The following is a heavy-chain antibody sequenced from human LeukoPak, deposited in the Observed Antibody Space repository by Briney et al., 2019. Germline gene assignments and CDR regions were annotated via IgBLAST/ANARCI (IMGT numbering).Heavy chain of an antibody. J-gene: IGHJ6*03. V-gene: IGHV1-2*06. Sequence: GSVKVSCKASGYTFTGYYMHWVRQAPGQGVERMGRINANSVGTNYAHQFQRRVTITRTTSISTAYMELSSLSSEDTAVYYCARGAVAGSLYYYYYMDVWGKGTTVTVSS. CDR1: GYTFTGYY. CDR3: ARGAVAGSLYYYYYMDV. D-gene: IGHD6-19*01. CDR2: INANSVGT.